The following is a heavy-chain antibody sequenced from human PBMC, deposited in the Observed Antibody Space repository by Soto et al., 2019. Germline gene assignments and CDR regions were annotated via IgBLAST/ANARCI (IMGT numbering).Heavy chain of an antibody. CDR1: GGSISSGGYY. CDR2: IYYSGST. J-gene: IGHJ6*02. Sequence: KSSDTLSLTCTVSGGSISSGGYYWSWIRQHPGKGLEWIGYIYYSGSTYYNPSLKSRVTISVDTSKNQFSLKLSSVTAADTAVYYCARVWKMVRGSSPHGMDVWVPGTTFTV. D-gene: IGHD3-10*01. CDR3: ARVWKMVRGSSPHGMDV. V-gene: IGHV4-31*03.